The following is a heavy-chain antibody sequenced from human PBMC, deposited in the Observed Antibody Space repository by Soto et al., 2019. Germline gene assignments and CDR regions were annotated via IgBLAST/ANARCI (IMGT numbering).Heavy chain of an antibody. CDR2: ISYDGSNK. V-gene: IGHV3-30-3*01. CDR1: GFTFYSNA. J-gene: IGHJ6*02. CDR3: ARDFRAPPPSDHYYYGMDV. Sequence: LRLSCVVSGFTFYSNAMHWVRQAPGKGLEWVAVISYDGSNKYYADSVKGRFTISRDDSKNTLYLQMNSLRTEDTAVYYCARDFRAPPPSDHYYYGMDVWGQGTPVTVSS.